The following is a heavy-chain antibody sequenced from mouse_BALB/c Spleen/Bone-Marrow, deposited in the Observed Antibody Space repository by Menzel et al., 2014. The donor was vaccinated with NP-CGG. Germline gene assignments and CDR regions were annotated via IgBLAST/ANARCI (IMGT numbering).Heavy chain of an antibody. CDR2: IHPSNGRT. Sequence: QVQLQQSGTELVKPGASVKLSCKASGYTFTSYWIHWVKQRPGQGLEWIGEIHPSNGRTNYSEKFKTKATLTVDESSTTAHMQLRSLTSKDSAVYYCARGTARAMMDYWGQGTSVTVSS. CDR1: GYTFTSYW. J-gene: IGHJ4*01. V-gene: IGHV1S81*02. D-gene: IGHD3-2*01. CDR3: ARGTARAMMDY.